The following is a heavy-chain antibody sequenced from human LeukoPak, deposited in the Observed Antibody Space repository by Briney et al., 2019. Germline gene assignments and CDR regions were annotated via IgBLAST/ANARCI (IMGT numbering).Heavy chain of an antibody. D-gene: IGHD4-17*01. J-gene: IGHJ4*02. CDR3: AKGNGDHAIHPDY. V-gene: IGHV3-23*01. Sequence: EGSLRLSCAASGFTFSSYAMSWVRQAPGKGLEWVSAISGSGGRTYYADSVKGRFTISRDNSKNTLYLQMNSLRADDTAVYYCAKGNGDHAIHPDYWGQGTLVTVSS. CDR1: GFTFSSYA. CDR2: ISGSGGRT.